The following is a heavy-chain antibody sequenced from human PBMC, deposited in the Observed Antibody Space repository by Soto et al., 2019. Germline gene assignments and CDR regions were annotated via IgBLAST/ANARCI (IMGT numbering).Heavy chain of an antibody. V-gene: IGHV1-69*01. Sequence: QVQLVQSGAEVKKPGSSMKVSCKASGGTFNNYAISWVRQAPGQGLEWMGGIIPIIGTADYAHKFQGRLAISADESTGTTFMELSSLRSEATAIYYCARGGVDVVATSAFDYWGQGTLVTVSS. CDR1: GGTFNNYA. D-gene: IGHD5-12*01. CDR2: IIPIIGTA. CDR3: ARGGVDVVATSAFDY. J-gene: IGHJ4*02.